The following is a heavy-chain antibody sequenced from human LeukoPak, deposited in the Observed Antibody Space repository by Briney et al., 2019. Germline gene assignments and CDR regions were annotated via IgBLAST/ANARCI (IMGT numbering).Heavy chain of an antibody. Sequence: PGGSLRLSCAVSGFTFSSYSMNWVRQAPGKGLEWVSYISSSSGTIYYADSVKGRFTVSRDNAKNSLYLQMNSLRAEDTAVYYCARDKRSVNCFDPWGHGTLVTVSS. J-gene: IGHJ5*02. V-gene: IGHV3-48*01. D-gene: IGHD4-17*01. CDR1: GFTFSSYS. CDR3: ARDKRSVNCFDP. CDR2: ISSSSGTI.